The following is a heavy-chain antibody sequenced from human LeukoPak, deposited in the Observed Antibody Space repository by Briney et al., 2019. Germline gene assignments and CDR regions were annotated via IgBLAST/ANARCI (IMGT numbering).Heavy chain of an antibody. CDR3: ARTGSWYNYFDY. J-gene: IGHJ4*02. V-gene: IGHV4-59*01. D-gene: IGHD6-13*01. CDR1: GGPISTYY. CDR2: IYYSGNT. Sequence: SETLSLTCTVSGGPISTYYWTWIRQPPGKGLEWIGYIYYSGNTNYNPSLKSRVTISVDTSKNQFSLKLSSVTAADTAVYYCARTGSWYNYFDYWGQGTLVTVSS.